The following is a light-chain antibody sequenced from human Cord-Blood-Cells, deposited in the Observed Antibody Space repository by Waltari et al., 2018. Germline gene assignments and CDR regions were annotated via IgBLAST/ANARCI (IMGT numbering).Light chain of an antibody. CDR1: RSDVGGYNY. Sequence: QSALPQPASVSGSPGQSITISCTGTRSDVGGYNYVSWYQQHPGKAPKLMIYDVSKRPSGVSNRFSGSKSGNTASLTISGLQAEDEADYYCSSYTSSSTWVFGGGTKLTVL. CDR2: DVS. V-gene: IGLV2-14*01. CDR3: SSYTSSSTWV. J-gene: IGLJ3*02.